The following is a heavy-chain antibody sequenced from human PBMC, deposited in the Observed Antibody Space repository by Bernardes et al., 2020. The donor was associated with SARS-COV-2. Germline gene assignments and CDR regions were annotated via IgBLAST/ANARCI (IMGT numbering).Heavy chain of an antibody. V-gene: IGHV1-2*02. CDR1: GYTFTGYY. Sequence: ASVKVSCKASGYTFTGYYMYWVRQAPGQGLEWMGWINPNSGGTTYAQKFQGRVTMTRDTSISTAYMELSRLRSDDTAVYYCARATSYSTIFGVVIHYQKGWFDPWSKETLITAYS. D-gene: IGHD3-3*01. CDR2: INPNSGGT. CDR3: ARATSYSTIFGVVIHYQKGWFDP. J-gene: IGHJ5*02.